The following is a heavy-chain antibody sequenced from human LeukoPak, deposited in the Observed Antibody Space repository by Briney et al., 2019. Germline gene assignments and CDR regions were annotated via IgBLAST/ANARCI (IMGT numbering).Heavy chain of an antibody. CDR1: GFTFSSYA. CDR3: AKGGGYSYGPSAPIDY. V-gene: IGHV3-64*03. Sequence: GGSLRLSCSASGFTFSSYAMHWVRQAPGKGLEYVSAISSNGGSTYYADSVKGRFTISRDNSKNTLYLQMSSLRAEDTAVYYCAKGGGYSYGPSAPIDYWGQGTLVTVSS. D-gene: IGHD5-18*01. J-gene: IGHJ4*02. CDR2: ISSNGGST.